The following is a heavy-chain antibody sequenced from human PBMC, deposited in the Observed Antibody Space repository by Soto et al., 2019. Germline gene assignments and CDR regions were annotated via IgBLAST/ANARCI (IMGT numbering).Heavy chain of an antibody. CDR1: GFTFDDYA. CDR2: ISWNSGSI. J-gene: IGHJ4*02. D-gene: IGHD5-12*01. Sequence: EVQLVESGGGLVQPGRSLRLSCAASGFTFDDYAMHWVRQAPGKGLEWVAGISWNSGSIGYADSVKGRFTFSRDNAKNSLYLQMNSLGSEDTAYYYCAKDMGYYLSPLGYFDYWGQGTLVTVSS. V-gene: IGHV3-9*01. CDR3: AKDMGYYLSPLGYFDY.